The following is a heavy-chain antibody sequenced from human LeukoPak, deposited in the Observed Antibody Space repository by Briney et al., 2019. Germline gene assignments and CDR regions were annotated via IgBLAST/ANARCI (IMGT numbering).Heavy chain of an antibody. V-gene: IGHV3-53*01. CDR2: IYLDGRT. CDR1: GFNVTDNY. Sequence: GGSLRLSCAVSGFNVTDNYMSWLHQAPGKGLQWVSVIYLDGRTYYAESVKGRFTISRDISRNTLLLQMNSLRPDDTAVHYCARTNPVYGDYDYWGQGTLVTVSS. D-gene: IGHD4-17*01. J-gene: IGHJ4*02. CDR3: ARTNPVYGDYDY.